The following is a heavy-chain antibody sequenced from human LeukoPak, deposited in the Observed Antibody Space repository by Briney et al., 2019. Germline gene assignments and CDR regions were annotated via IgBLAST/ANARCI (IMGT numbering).Heavy chain of an antibody. CDR1: GFIFSDYA. CDR3: AKDVLYSPSWFNNWFDP. V-gene: IGHV3-23*01. CDR2: ITGSGGST. Sequence: GGSLRLSCAASGFIFSDYAMNWVRQAPGKGLEWVSVITGSGGSTNYADSVKGRFTISRDNSNNTLFLQMNSLRADDTAVYYCAKDVLYSPSWFNNWFDPWGQGTLVTVSS. D-gene: IGHD6-13*01. J-gene: IGHJ5*02.